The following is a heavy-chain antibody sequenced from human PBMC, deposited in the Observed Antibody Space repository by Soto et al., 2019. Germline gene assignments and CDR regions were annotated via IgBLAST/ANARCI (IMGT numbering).Heavy chain of an antibody. V-gene: IGHV1-3*01. D-gene: IGHD2-2*01. CDR1: GYTFTNYV. Sequence: QVQLVQSGAEVKKPGASVTLSCTASGYTFTNYVIHWVRQAPGQRLGWVGWVNAGNGNTQYSQGFQGKVTITRDTSASTAYMGLSSLPSEDTAVYYCARGGSTGWLGGYYYHGMDVWGQGTTVTVSS. J-gene: IGHJ6*02. CDR3: ARGGSTGWLGGYYYHGMDV. CDR2: VNAGNGNT.